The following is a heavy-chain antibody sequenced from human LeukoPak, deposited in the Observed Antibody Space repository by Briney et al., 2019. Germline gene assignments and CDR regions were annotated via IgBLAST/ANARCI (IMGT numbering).Heavy chain of an antibody. CDR1: GFTFGDYA. J-gene: IGHJ4*02. CDR3: TREWRGITGIFDY. CDR2: IRSKAYGGTT. V-gene: IGHV3-49*04. Sequence: GGSLRLSCTASGFTFGDYAMSWVRQAPGKGLEWVGFIRSKAYGGTTEYAASVKGRFTISRDDSKSIAYLQMNSLKTEDTAVYYCTREWRGITGIFDYWGQGTLVTVSS. D-gene: IGHD1-20*01.